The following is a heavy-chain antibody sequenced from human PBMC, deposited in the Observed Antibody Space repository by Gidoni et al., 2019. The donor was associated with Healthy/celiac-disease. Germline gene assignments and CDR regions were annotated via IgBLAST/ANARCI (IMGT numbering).Heavy chain of an antibody. CDR1: GFTFSSYE. CDR3: ARDPHYDSSGYPYFDY. V-gene: IGHV3-48*03. J-gene: IGHJ4*02. Sequence: EVQLVESGGGLVPPGWSLSLSCPASGFTFSSYEMNWVRQAPGKGLEWVSYISSSGSTIYYADSVKGRFTISRDNAKNSLYLQMNSLRAEDTAVYYCARDPHYDSSGYPYFDYWGQGTLVTVSS. D-gene: IGHD3-22*01. CDR2: ISSSGSTI.